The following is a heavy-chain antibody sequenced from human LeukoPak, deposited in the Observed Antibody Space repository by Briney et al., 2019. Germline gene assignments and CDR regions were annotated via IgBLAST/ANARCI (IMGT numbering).Heavy chain of an antibody. CDR2: ISASGDNT. Sequence: ETLSLTCTVSGGSISSYYWSWVRQAPGKGLEWVSAISASGDNTYYADSVKGRFTISRDNSKNTLYLQMNSLRADDTALYYCAKDPLGIGPAFDIWGQGTMVTVSS. J-gene: IGHJ3*02. CDR3: AKDPLGIGPAFDI. D-gene: IGHD7-27*01. CDR1: GGSISSYY. V-gene: IGHV3-23*01.